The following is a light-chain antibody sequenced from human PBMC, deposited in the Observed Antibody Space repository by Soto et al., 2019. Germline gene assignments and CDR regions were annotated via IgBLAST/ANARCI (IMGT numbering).Light chain of an antibody. V-gene: IGKV3-20*01. Sequence: EIVLTQSPGTLSLSPGERATLSCRASQSVSSSYLAWYQQKPGQAPRLLIYGASSRGTDIPDRFSGSGSGTDFNITISRLEPQDFAVCYCQQYRSSRTFGQGTKVEVK. J-gene: IGKJ1*01. CDR2: GAS. CDR3: QQYRSSRT. CDR1: QSVSSSY.